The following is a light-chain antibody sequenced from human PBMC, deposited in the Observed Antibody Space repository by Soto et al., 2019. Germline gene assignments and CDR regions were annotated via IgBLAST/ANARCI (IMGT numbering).Light chain of an antibody. Sequence: QSALTQPASMSGSPGQSITISCTGTRSDIGTYNYLSWYQQHPGKAPRLVISDVSTRPSGVSNRCSGSKSGNTASLTITGLQSEDEADYYCLSYTTTSSFVFGSGTKLTVL. CDR2: DVS. V-gene: IGLV2-14*03. CDR3: LSYTTTSSFV. CDR1: RSDIGTYNY. J-gene: IGLJ1*01.